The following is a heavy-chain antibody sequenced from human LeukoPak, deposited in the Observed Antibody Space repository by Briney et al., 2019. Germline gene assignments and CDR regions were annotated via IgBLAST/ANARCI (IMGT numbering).Heavy chain of an antibody. CDR1: GYNFTSYW. CDR3: ARLKDIVVVVAASPAVSFDY. CDR2: IYPGDSDT. V-gene: IGHV5-51*01. D-gene: IGHD2-15*01. Sequence: GESLKISCKGSGYNFTSYWIGWVRQMPGKGLEWMGIIYPGDSDTRYSPSFQGQVTISADKSISTACLQWTSLKASDTAMYYCARLKDIVVVVAASPAVSFDYWGQGTLVTVSS. J-gene: IGHJ4*02.